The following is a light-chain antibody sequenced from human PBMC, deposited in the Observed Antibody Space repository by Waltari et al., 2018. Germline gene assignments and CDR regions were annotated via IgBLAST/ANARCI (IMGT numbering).Light chain of an antibody. J-gene: IGKJ4*01. Sequence: DIQMTQSPSSLSASVGDRLTITCQASQDINNYLNWYQQKPGKAPKLLIYDASNLETGVTSRFSGSGSGTYFTFTISSLQPEDIATFYCQQYEDLPFTFGGGTKVDIK. CDR3: QQYEDLPFT. V-gene: IGKV1-33*01. CDR1: QDINNY. CDR2: DAS.